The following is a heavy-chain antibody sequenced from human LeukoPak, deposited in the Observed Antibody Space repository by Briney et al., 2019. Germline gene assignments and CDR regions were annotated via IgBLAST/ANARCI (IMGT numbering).Heavy chain of an antibody. CDR3: ARRSHYSGWYV. V-gene: IGHV4-34*01. Sequence: PSETLSLTCAVYGGSFSGYWSWIRQPPGKGLEWIGEINHTGSTSYNPSLKSRVTISVDTSKNQFSPKLSSVTAADTAVYFCARRSHYSGWYVWGQGTLVTVSS. D-gene: IGHD6-19*01. J-gene: IGHJ1*01. CDR2: INHTGST. CDR1: GGSFSGY.